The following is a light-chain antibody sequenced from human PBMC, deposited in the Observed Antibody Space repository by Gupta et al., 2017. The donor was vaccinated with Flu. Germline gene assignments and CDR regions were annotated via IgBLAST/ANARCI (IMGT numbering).Light chain of an antibody. CDR1: NSNIGSRT. V-gene: IGLV1-44*01. Sequence: HSVLTQPPSASGTPGQRVTISCSGRNSNIGSRTVNWYQQLPGTAPKLLIYNNNQRPSGVPDRFSDSKSGTSASLAISGLQSEDEADYYCAVWDDSLNGVLFGGGTKLTVL. J-gene: IGLJ2*01. CDR3: AVWDDSLNGVL. CDR2: NNN.